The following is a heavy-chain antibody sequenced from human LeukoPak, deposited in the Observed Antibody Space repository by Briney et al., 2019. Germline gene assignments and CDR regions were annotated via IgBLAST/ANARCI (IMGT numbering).Heavy chain of an antibody. CDR3: ARDSSAALEF. D-gene: IGHD2-2*01. Sequence: ASVKVSCKASGYTFTEHYIHWVRQAPGQGLEWMGWINPNSGDTNYAQNSQGRVTITRDASNSIVYMEVGSLSSDDTAVYYCARDSSAALEFWGQGTPVTVSP. CDR2: INPNSGDT. CDR1: GYTFTEHY. V-gene: IGHV1-2*02. J-gene: IGHJ4*02.